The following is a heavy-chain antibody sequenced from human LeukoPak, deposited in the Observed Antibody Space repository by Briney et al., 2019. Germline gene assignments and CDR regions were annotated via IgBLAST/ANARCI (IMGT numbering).Heavy chain of an antibody. J-gene: IGHJ4*02. CDR2: ISAYNGNT. D-gene: IGHD2/OR15-2a*01. CDR3: ARDIPVFKYLLFDY. V-gene: IGHV1-18*01. CDR1: GYTFTSYG. Sequence: GASVKVSCKASGYTFTSYGISWVRQAPGQGLEWMGWISAYNGNTNYAQKLQGRVTMTTDTSTSTAYMELRSLRSDDTAVYYCARDIPVFKYLLFDYWGQGTLVTVSS.